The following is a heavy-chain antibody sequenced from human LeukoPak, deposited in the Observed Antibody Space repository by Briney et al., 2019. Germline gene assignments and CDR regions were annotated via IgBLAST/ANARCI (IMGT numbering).Heavy chain of an antibody. Sequence: SETLSLTCAVSGDSISNHIYYWDWIRQTPGKGLERIGAVYYTGNAYYNPSLKSRVTISVDTSDNRFSLHLSSVSAADTAIYYCARLRALSGHRGAFDIWGQGTLVTVSS. CDR1: GDSISNHIYY. J-gene: IGHJ3*02. CDR2: VYYTGNA. CDR3: ARLRALSGHRGAFDI. V-gene: IGHV4-39*01. D-gene: IGHD5/OR15-5a*01.